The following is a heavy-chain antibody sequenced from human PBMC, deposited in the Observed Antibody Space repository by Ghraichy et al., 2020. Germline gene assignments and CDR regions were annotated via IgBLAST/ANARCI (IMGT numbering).Heavy chain of an antibody. CDR3: VRTFYNSPVN. V-gene: IGHV3-74*01. Sequence: LSLTCAASGFTFSSYWMHWVRQAPGKGLVWVSRINTDGSSTTYADSVKGRFTISRDNAKNTLFLQMNSLRAEDTAVYYCVRTFYNSPVNWGQGTLVTVSS. D-gene: IGHD3-10*01. J-gene: IGHJ4*02. CDR1: GFTFSSYW. CDR2: INTDGSST.